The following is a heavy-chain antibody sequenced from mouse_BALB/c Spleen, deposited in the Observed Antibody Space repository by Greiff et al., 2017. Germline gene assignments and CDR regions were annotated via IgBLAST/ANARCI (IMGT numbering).Heavy chain of an antibody. CDR3: ARCYRYDDEGAYYAMDY. J-gene: IGHJ4*01. Sequence: QVQLQQSAAELARPGASVKMSCKASGYTFTSYTMHWVKQRPGQGLEWIGYINPSSGYTEYNQKFKDKTTLTADKSSSTAYMQLSSLTSEDSAVYYCARCYRYDDEGAYYAMDYWGQGTSVTVSS. CDR1: GYTFTSYT. D-gene: IGHD2-14*01. V-gene: IGHV1-4*02. CDR2: INPSSGYT.